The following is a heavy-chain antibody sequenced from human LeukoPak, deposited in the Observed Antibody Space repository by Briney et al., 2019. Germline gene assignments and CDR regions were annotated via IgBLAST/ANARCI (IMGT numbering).Heavy chain of an antibody. CDR1: GGSFSGYY. CDR2: INHSGST. V-gene: IGHV4-34*01. Sequence: SETLSLTCAVYGGSFSGYYWSWIRQSPGKGLEWIGEINHSGSTNYNPSLKSRVTISVDTSKNQFSLKLSSVTAADTAVYYCARGKWLRPSPYYFDYWGQGTLVTVSS. CDR3: ARGKWLRPSPYYFDY. D-gene: IGHD5-12*01. J-gene: IGHJ4*02.